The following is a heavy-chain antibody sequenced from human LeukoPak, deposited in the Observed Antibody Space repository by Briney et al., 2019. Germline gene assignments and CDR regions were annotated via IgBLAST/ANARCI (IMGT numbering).Heavy chain of an antibody. D-gene: IGHD4-17*01. CDR3: ATAPVHDYGDYFDY. V-gene: IGHV4-59*12. CDR2: IYYSGST. J-gene: IGHJ4*02. Sequence: SETLSLTCTVSGGSISSYYWSWIRQPPGKGLEWIGYIYYSGSTNYNPSLKSRVTISVDTSKNQFSLKLSSVTAADTAVYYCATAPVHDYGDYFDYWGQGTLVTVSS. CDR1: GGSISSYY.